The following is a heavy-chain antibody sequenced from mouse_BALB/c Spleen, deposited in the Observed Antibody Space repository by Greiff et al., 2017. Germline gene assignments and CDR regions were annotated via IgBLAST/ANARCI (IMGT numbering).Heavy chain of an antibody. J-gene: IGHJ2*01. Sequence: VKLVESGAELAKPGASVKMSCKASGYTFTSYWMHWVKQRPGQGLEWIGYINPSTGYTEYNQKFKDKATLTADKSSSTAYMQLSSLTSEDSAVYYCARYDGSHPDYWGQGTTLTVSS. CDR1: GYTFTSYW. D-gene: IGHD2-3*01. CDR2: INPSTGYT. CDR3: ARYDGSHPDY. V-gene: IGHV1-7*01.